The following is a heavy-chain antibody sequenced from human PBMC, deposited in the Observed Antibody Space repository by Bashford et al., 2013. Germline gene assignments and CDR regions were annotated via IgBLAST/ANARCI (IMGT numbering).Heavy chain of an antibody. CDR1: GGSISSGGYF. J-gene: IGHJ4*02. Sequence: SETLSLTCTVSGGSISSGGYFWSWIRQHPGKGLEWIGYIYYSGSTYYNPSLKSRVTISVDTSKNQFSLKLSSVTAADTAVYYCAREGDGPELGSDYWGQGTLVTVSS. V-gene: IGHV4-31*03. CDR2: IYYSGST. D-gene: IGHD6-13*01. CDR3: AREGDGPELGSDY.